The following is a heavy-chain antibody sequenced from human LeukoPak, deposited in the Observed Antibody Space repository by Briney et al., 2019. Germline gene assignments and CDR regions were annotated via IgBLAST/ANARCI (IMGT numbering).Heavy chain of an antibody. CDR3: ARDNQYYYDSSGYEESDAFDI. J-gene: IGHJ3*02. V-gene: IGHV4-59*01. CDR1: GGSISSYY. D-gene: IGHD3-22*01. CDR2: IYYSGST. Sequence: SETLSLTCTVSGGSISSYYWSWIRQPPGKGLEWIGYIYYSGSTNYNPSLKSRVTISVDTSKNQFSLKLSSVTAADTAVYYCARDNQYYYDSSGYEESDAFDIWGQGTMVTVSS.